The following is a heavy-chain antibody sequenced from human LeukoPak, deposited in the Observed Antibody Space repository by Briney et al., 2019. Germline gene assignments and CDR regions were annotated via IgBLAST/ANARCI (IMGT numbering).Heavy chain of an antibody. CDR1: GFTFTSYT. V-gene: IGHV3-30*02. CDR3: ASYYGSQLFDY. CDR2: IWYDASRV. J-gene: IGHJ4*02. D-gene: IGHD3-10*01. Sequence: GGSLRPSCVASGFTFTSYTIHWVRQAPGKGLEWVASIWYDASRVYYADSVKGQFTISRDNSKNTLYLQMNSLRAEDTAVYYCASYYGSQLFDYYCQGPVVTVSS.